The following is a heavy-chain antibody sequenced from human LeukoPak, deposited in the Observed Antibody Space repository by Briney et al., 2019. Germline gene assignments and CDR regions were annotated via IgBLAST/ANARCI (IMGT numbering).Heavy chain of an antibody. CDR3: PKTYYDILTGYRPFYY. CDR2: IYYSGST. D-gene: IGHD3-9*01. CDR1: GGSINCGGYY. Sequence: SSETLSLTCTVSGGSINCGGYYWSWIRQHPGKGLEWIGYIYYSGSTYYHPSRKSRATISVDTSKNQFSMKLSSVTAADTAVYYCPKTYYDILTGYRPFYYWGQGNLVTASS. V-gene: IGHV4-31*03. J-gene: IGHJ4*02.